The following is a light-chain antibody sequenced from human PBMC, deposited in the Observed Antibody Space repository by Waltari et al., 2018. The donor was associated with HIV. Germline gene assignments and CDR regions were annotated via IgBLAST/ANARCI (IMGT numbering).Light chain of an antibody. CDR3: SSYTRGSTWV. CDR2: DVS. V-gene: IGLV2-14*03. CDR1: SSDIGYFKF. Sequence: QSALTQPASVSGSPGQSITISCTGTSSDIGYFKFVSWYQQHPGKAPKLMSYDVSSRPSVVSERISGSTPGTTASLTISGLQLEDEADDYCSSYTRGSTWVFGGGTKVTVL. J-gene: IGLJ3*02.